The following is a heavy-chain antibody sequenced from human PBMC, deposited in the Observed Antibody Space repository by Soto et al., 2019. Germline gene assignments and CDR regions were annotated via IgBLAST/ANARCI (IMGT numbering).Heavy chain of an antibody. CDR2: IRSKANGYAT. V-gene: IGHV3-73*02. J-gene: IGHJ4*02. CDR1: GFTFSGSA. Sequence: EVQLVESGGGLVQPGRSLKLSCAASGFTFSGSALHWVRQASGKGLEWVGRIRSKANGYATVYAASVKGRFTISRDDSKNTAYLRMNSLKIEDTAVYYCTPYGGNPHDWGQGTLVTVSS. CDR3: TPYGGNPHD. D-gene: IGHD4-17*01.